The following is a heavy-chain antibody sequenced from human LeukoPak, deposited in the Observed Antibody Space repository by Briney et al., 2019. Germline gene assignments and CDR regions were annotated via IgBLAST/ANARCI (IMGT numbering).Heavy chain of an antibody. J-gene: IGHJ3*02. V-gene: IGHV4-59*12. Sequence: PSETLSLTCTVSGGSISSYYWSWIRQPPGKGLEWIGYIYYSGSTNYNPSLKSRVTISVDTSKNQFSLKLSSVTAADTAVYYCARGSTHYYDSSGRDAFDIWGQGTMVTVSS. CDR2: IYYSGST. D-gene: IGHD3-22*01. CDR3: ARGSTHYYDSSGRDAFDI. CDR1: GGSISSYY.